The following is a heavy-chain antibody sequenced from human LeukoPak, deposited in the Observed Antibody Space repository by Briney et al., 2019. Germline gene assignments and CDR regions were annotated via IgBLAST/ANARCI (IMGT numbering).Heavy chain of an antibody. CDR3: ARRSRSGLRDY. CDR1: GYTFTSYG. J-gene: IGHJ4*02. Sequence: GASVKVSCKASGYTFTSYGITWARQAPGQGLEWMGWISTYNTNTNHAQNLQGRVTMTTDTSTSTAYMELRSLRSDDTAIYYCARRSRSGLRDYWGQGTLVTVSS. D-gene: IGHD3-10*01. V-gene: IGHV1-18*01. CDR2: ISTYNTNT.